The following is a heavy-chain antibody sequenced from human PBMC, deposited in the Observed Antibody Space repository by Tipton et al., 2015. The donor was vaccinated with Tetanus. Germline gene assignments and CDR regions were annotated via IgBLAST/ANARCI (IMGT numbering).Heavy chain of an antibody. CDR1: GGTLRGYA. CDR2: LIPIFGTP. Sequence: QLVQSGAEVKKPGSSVKVPCKASGGTLRGYAITWVRQAPGQGLEWMGGLIPIFGTPKYAQKFQDRVTISADKSTSTVYMEVSSLRSEDTAVYYCAQNSKGYYYCYYGMDVWGQGTTVTVSS. V-gene: IGHV1-69*06. CDR3: AQNSKGYYYCYYGMDV. J-gene: IGHJ6*02. D-gene: IGHD5-18*01.